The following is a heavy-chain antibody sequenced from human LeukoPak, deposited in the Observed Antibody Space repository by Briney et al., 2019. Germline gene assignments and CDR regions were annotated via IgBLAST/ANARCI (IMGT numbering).Heavy chain of an antibody. CDR1: GFTFSSYE. D-gene: IGHD1-26*01. Sequence: GGSLRLSCAASGFTFSSYEMNWVRQAPGKGLEWVSYISSTGNTIYYADSVKGRFTISRDNAKNSLYLQMNSLRAEDTAFYYCARHWGVGSRYFDFWGQGTLVTVSS. J-gene: IGHJ4*02. V-gene: IGHV3-48*03. CDR3: ARHWGVGSRYFDF. CDR2: ISSTGNTI.